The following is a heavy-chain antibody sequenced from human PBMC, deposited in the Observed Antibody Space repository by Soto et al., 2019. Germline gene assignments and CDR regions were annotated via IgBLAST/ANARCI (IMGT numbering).Heavy chain of an antibody. V-gene: IGHV4-31*03. J-gene: IGHJ5*02. CDR2: IYYSGST. CDR1: VGSSSSGGYY. Sequence: SETLSLTCTFSVGSSSSGGYYWSWIRQNPGKGLERIGYIYYSGSTYYNPSLKSRVTISVDTSKNQFSLKLTSVTAADTAVYYCARSVFPWGQGTQVTVSS. CDR3: ARSVFP.